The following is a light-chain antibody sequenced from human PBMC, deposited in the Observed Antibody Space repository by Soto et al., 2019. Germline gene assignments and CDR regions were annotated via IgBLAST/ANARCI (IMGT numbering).Light chain of an antibody. CDR3: KSYTSRSTYV. J-gene: IGLJ1*01. V-gene: IGLV2-14*03. Sequence: QSALTQPASVSGSPGQSITISCTGTSSDVGGYNSVSWYQHHPGKAPKLMIYDVSNRSSGVSSRFSGSKSDNTASLTISGLQAEDEADYSCKSYTSRSTYVFGTGTKLTVL. CDR2: DVS. CDR1: SSDVGGYNS.